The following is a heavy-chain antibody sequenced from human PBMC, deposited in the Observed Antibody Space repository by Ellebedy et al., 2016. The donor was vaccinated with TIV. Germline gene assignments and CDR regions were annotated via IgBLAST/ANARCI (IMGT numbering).Heavy chain of an antibody. J-gene: IGHJ4*02. Sequence: GESLKISXAASGFTFSSYAMSWVRQAPGKGLEWVSAISGSGGSTYYADSVKGRFTISRDNSKNTLYLQMNSLRAEDTAVYYCAKAQGYCSSTSCYTGSFDYWGQGTLVTVSS. CDR1: GFTFSSYA. CDR3: AKAQGYCSSTSCYTGSFDY. CDR2: ISGSGGST. D-gene: IGHD2-2*02. V-gene: IGHV3-23*01.